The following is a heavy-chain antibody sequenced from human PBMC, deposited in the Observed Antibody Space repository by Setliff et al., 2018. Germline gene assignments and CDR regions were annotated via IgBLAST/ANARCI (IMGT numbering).Heavy chain of an antibody. Sequence: CTVSGGSISSYYWSWIRQPPGKGLEWIGYIYTSGSTNYNPSLKSRVTISVDTSKNQFSLKLSSVTAADTAVYYCATNPYQLLNFDYWGQGTLVTVSS. CDR3: ATNPYQLLNFDY. CDR2: IYTSGST. D-gene: IGHD2-2*01. CDR1: GGSISSYY. V-gene: IGHV4-4*08. J-gene: IGHJ4*02.